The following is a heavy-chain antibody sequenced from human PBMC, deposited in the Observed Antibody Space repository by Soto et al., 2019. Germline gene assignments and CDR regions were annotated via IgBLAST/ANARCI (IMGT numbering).Heavy chain of an antibody. CDR1: GSSFRTYA. Sequence: QVQLLQSGTEVKKPGSSVRVSCEASGSSFRTYAISWVRQAPGQGLEWMGEIIPIFGSVNYAQKFQDRVTISAVESTTTVYMDQKSLRSNDTGVYYCAKGAVAGTPTSYYYYGMDVWGQGTTVTVSS. CDR2: IIPIFGSV. V-gene: IGHV1-69*12. CDR3: AKGAVAGTPTSYYYYGMDV. D-gene: IGHD6-19*01. J-gene: IGHJ6*02.